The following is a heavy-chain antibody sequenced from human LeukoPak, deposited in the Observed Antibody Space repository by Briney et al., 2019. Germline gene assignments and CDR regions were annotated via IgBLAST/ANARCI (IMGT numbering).Heavy chain of an antibody. D-gene: IGHD3-22*01. V-gene: IGHV1-18*01. CDR2: ISAYNGNT. CDR3: ARDGDGPSSGYGSY. Sequence: GASVKVSCKASGYTFTSYGISWVRQAPGQGLEWMGWISAYNGNTNYAQKLQGRVTMTTDTSTGTAYMELRSLRSDDTAVYYCARDGDGPSSGYGSYWGQGTLVTVSS. CDR1: GYTFTSYG. J-gene: IGHJ4*02.